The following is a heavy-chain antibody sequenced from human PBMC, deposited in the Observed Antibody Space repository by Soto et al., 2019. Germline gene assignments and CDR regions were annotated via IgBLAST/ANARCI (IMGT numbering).Heavy chain of an antibody. D-gene: IGHD4-17*01. V-gene: IGHV4-4*02. J-gene: IGHJ6*02. CDR2: IYHSGST. CDR3: ARALPTVTTSGDYYYYGMDV. Sequence: SETLSLTCAVSGGSISSSNWWSWVRQPPGKGLEWIGEIYHSGSTNYNPSLKSRVTISVDKSKNQFSLKLSSVTAADTAVYYCARALPTVTTSGDYYYYGMDVWGQGTTVTV. CDR1: GGSISSSNW.